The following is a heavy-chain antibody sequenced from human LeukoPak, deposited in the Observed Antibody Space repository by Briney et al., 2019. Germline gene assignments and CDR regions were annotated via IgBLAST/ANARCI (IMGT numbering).Heavy chain of an antibody. V-gene: IGHV4-30-2*01. CDR1: GDSISGGAYS. Sequence: SQTLSLTCVVSGDSISGGAYSWSWIRQPPGKGLEWIGYIFHTGSTFYNPSLKSRLTISVDNSKNQFSLRLSSVTAADTAVYYCARELWFANAPGSWLDPWGQGTLVTVSS. J-gene: IGHJ5*02. CDR2: IFHTGST. CDR3: ARELWFANAPGSWLDP. D-gene: IGHD3-10*01.